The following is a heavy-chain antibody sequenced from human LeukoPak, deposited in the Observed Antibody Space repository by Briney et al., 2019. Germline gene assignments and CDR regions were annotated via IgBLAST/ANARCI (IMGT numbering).Heavy chain of an antibody. J-gene: IGHJ5*02. Sequence: ASVKVSCKASGGTFSSYAISWVRQAPGQGLEWMGGIIPIFGTANYAQKFQGRVTITTDESTSTAYMEPSSLRSEDTAVYYCARSLNSWFDPWGQGTLVTVSS. V-gene: IGHV1-69*05. CDR2: IIPIFGTA. D-gene: IGHD2/OR15-2a*01. CDR1: GGTFSSYA. CDR3: ARSLNSWFDP.